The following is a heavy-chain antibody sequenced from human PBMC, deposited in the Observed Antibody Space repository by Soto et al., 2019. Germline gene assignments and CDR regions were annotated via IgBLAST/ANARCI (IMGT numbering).Heavy chain of an antibody. V-gene: IGHV4-34*01. Sequence: QVQLQQWGAGLLKPSEPLSLTCAVYGGSFSGYYWSWVRQPPGNGLEWIGEINHSGSTNYNPSLKRRVTISVDTSKSQFSLKLSSVTAADTAVYYCARTSRFDYWGQGTLVTVSS. CDR1: GGSFSGYY. CDR3: ARTSRFDY. CDR2: INHSGST. J-gene: IGHJ4*02. D-gene: IGHD6-6*01.